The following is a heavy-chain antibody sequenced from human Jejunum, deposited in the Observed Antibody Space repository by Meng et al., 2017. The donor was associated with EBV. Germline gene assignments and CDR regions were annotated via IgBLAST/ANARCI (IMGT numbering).Heavy chain of an antibody. CDR3: ARVAFSYTTRSLDS. CDR2: INHSGST. Sequence: QVQLQQWGAGLLKPSETLSLTCAVYRGSFSGYYWSWIRQNPGKGLEWIGEINHSGSTNYNPSLRSRVTISVETSKNQFSLRLNSVTAADTAVYYCARVAFSYTTRSLDSWGQGTLVTVSS. V-gene: IGHV4-34*02. CDR1: RGSFSGYY. D-gene: IGHD3-16*02. J-gene: IGHJ4*02.